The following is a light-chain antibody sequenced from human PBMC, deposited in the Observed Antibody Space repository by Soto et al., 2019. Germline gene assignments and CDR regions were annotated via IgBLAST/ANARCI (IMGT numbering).Light chain of an antibody. CDR1: QSVSSN. Sequence: EIVMTQSPATLSVSPGEGATVSCRASQSVSSNLAWYQQKPGQAPRLLIYGASTRATGIPARFSGSGSGTEFTLTISSLQPDDFATYYCQQYNSYSQTFGQGTKVEIK. CDR2: GAS. V-gene: IGKV3-15*01. J-gene: IGKJ1*01. CDR3: QQYNSYSQT.